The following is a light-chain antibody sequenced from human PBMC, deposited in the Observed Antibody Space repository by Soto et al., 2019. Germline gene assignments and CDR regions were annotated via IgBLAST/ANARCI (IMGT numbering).Light chain of an antibody. V-gene: IGKV1-27*01. J-gene: IGKJ1*01. CDR2: AAS. CDR3: QKYTVPPWT. Sequence: DIQMTQSPSSLSASVGDRVTITCRASQGISNYLAWYQQKPGKVPKLLIYAASTLQSGVPSWFSGSGSGTDFTLTISSLQPEDVETYSGQKYTVPPWTFGQGTKVEIK. CDR1: QGISNY.